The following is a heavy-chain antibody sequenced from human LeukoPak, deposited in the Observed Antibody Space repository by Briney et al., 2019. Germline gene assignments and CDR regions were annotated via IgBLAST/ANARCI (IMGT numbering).Heavy chain of an antibody. V-gene: IGHV1-69*01. CDR2: IIPIFGTA. J-gene: IGHJ6*02. CDR1: GGTFSSYA. Sequence: GASVKVSCKASGGTFSSYAISWVRQAPGQGLEWMGGIIPIFGTANYAQKFQGRVTITADESTSTAYMELSSLRSEDTAVYYCARDPRSEGVYLDYYYGMDVWGQGTTVTVSS. CDR3: ARDPRSEGVYLDYYYGMDV. D-gene: IGHD2/OR15-2a*01.